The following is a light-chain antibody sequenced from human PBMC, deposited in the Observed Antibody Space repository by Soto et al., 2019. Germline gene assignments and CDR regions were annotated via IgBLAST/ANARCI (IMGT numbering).Light chain of an antibody. CDR1: QSVGSN. J-gene: IGKJ1*01. Sequence: EILLTQSPATLPVSPGERATLSCRASQSVGSNLAWFQQKPGQAPRLLIYDASNRATGIPARFSGSGSGTDFTLTISSLEPEDFAVYYCQQRSNWPRTFGQGTKVDIK. CDR3: QQRSNWPRT. CDR2: DAS. V-gene: IGKV3-11*01.